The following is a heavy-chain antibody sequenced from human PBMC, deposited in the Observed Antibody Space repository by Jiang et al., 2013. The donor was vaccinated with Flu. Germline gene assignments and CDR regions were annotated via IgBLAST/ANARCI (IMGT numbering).Heavy chain of an antibody. CDR2: INTNTGNP. CDR3: ARASRGYPTYYYCGMDV. CDR1: GYTFTSYA. D-gene: IGHD5-18*01. J-gene: IGHJ6*02. V-gene: IGHV7-4-1*01. Sequence: ELKKPGASVKVSCKASGYTFTSYAMNWVRQAPGQGLEWMGWINTNTGNPTYAQGFTGRFVFSLDTSVSTAYLQICSLKAEDTAVYYCARASRGYPTYYYCGMDVWGQGTTVTVSS.